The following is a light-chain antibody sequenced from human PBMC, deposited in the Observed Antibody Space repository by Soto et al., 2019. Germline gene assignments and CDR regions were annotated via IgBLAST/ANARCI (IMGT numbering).Light chain of an antibody. V-gene: IGLV1-40*01. CDR2: GDT. CDR3: QSYDTSLSGPV. Sequence: QSVLTQPPSVSGAPGQRVTISCTGSSSNIGAGYDAHWYQQLPGKVPKLLIYGDTNRPSGVPDRFSGSKSGTSASLAITGLQPEDEDDYYCQSYDTSLSGPVFGPGTKLTVL. CDR1: SSNIGAGYD. J-gene: IGLJ1*01.